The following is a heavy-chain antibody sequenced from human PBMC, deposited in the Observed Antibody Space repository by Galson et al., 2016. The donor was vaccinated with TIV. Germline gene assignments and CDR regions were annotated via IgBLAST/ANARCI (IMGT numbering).Heavy chain of an antibody. CDR1: GGSINNYY. CDR3: ARRRGYSNGQVDY. D-gene: IGHD5-18*01. Sequence: ETLSLTCSVSGGSINNYYWSWIRQPPEKGLEWIGFNYDSGSTNYNPSLKSRVTMSLDTSKNQFSLKLTSVTAADTAVYYCARRRGYSNGQVDYWGQGTTVTVSS. J-gene: IGHJ4*03. CDR2: NYDSGST. V-gene: IGHV4-59*08.